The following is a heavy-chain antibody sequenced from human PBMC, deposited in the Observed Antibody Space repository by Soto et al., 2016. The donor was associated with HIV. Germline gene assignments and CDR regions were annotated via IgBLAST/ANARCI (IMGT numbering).Heavy chain of an antibody. J-gene: IGHJ4*02. CDR2: IYYTGTT. CDR1: GDSVSSSSFY. Sequence: QVQLQQSGPGLMKPSETLSLTCSVSGDSVSSSSFYWSWFRQPPGKGLEWIAYIYYTGTTEYTPSLKSRVTLSIDTSNNYFSLKLNSVTAADTAIYYCARGSLGGGASDFWGQGILVTVSS. CDR3: ARGSLGGGASDF. V-gene: IGHV4-61*03. D-gene: IGHD2-15*01.